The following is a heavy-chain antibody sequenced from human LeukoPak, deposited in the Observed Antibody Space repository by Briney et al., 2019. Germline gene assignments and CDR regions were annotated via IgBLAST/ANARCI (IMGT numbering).Heavy chain of an antibody. CDR3: AKDFSFIVAATFDH. J-gene: IGHJ4*02. D-gene: IGHD6-13*01. Sequence: GGSLRLSCAASGFTFSSYGMSWVRQAPGKGLEWVSGIVGSGASTYYADFVKGRFTISRDNSKNTLYLQMNSLRAEDTAVYYCAKDFSFIVAATFDHWGQGTLVTVSS. CDR2: IVGSGAST. V-gene: IGHV3-23*01. CDR1: GFTFSSYG.